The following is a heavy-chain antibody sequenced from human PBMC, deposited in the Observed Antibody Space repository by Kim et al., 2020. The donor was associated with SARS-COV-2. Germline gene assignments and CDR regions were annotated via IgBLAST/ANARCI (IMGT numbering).Heavy chain of an antibody. CDR2: INHSGST. CDR1: GGSFSGYY. J-gene: IGHJ4*02. D-gene: IGHD3-22*01. CDR3: ARGYAWSKYYYDSSGYYDY. Sequence: SETLSLTCAVYGGSFSGYYWSWIRQPPGKGLEWIGEINHSGSTNYNPSLKSRVTISVDTSKNQFSLKLSSVTAADTAVYYCARGYAWSKYYYDSSGYYDYWGQGTLVTVSS. V-gene: IGHV4-34*01.